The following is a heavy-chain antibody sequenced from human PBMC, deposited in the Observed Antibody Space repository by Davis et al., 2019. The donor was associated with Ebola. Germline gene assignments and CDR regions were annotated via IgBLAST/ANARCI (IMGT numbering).Heavy chain of an antibody. Sequence: GESLKISCAASGFTFSGSALHWVRQAPGKGLVWVSRINSDGMTTSYADSVKDRFTISRDNAKNSLYLQMNSLRAEDTAVYYCARSGESSAWYYSWGQGTLVTVSS. CDR3: ARSGESSAWYYS. CDR2: INSDGMTT. D-gene: IGHD6-19*01. CDR1: GFTFSGSA. J-gene: IGHJ5*02. V-gene: IGHV3-74*01.